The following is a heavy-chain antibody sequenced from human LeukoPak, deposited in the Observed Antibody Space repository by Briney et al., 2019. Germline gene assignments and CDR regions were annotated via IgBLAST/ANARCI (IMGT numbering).Heavy chain of an antibody. CDR1: GDSISSNY. V-gene: IGHV4-59*01. CDR2: MYNSGST. CDR3: ARGAGRCGGDCYSSDS. J-gene: IGHJ4*02. Sequence: SETLSLTCSVSGDSISSNYWSWIRQPPGKGLEWIGSMYNSGSTNYNPSLKSRVTISVDTSKNQFSLMLSSVTAADTAVYFCARGAGRCGGDCYSSDSWGQGTLVTVSS. D-gene: IGHD2-21*02.